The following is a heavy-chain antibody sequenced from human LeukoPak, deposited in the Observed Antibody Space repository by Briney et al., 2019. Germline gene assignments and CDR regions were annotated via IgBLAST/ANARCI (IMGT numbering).Heavy chain of an antibody. D-gene: IGHD3-16*02. J-gene: IGHJ4*02. V-gene: IGHV1-69*06. CDR3: ARGPYDYVWGSYRYPHFDY. Sequence: SVKVSCKASGGTFSSYAISWVRQAPGQGLEWMGGIIPIFGTANYAQKFQSRVTITADKSTSTAYMELSSLRSEDTAVYYCARGPYDYVWGSYRYPHFDYWGQGTLVTVSS. CDR2: IIPIFGTA. CDR1: GGTFSSYA.